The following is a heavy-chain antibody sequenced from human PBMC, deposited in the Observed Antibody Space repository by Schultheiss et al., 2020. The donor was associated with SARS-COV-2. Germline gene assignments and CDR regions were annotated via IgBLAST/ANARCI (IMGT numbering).Heavy chain of an antibody. J-gene: IGHJ4*02. V-gene: IGHV3-74*01. Sequence: GGSLRLSCAASEFTFSSYWMHWVRQAPGKGLVWVSRINIEGSSTSYVDSVKGRFTISRDTSNNTLYLQMNRLTTEDTAVYYCARDYYDSSGYYDYWGQGTLVTVSS. CDR2: INIEGSST. CDR3: ARDYYDSSGYYDY. D-gene: IGHD3-22*01. CDR1: EFTFSSYW.